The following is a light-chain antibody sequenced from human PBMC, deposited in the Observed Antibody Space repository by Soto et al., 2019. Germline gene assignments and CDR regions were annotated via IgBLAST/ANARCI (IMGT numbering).Light chain of an antibody. J-gene: IGKJ1*01. Sequence: EILMMQSPATLSVSPGERATLSCRASQSVSSNLAWYQQKPGQAPRLLIYDASTRATGIPARFSGSGSGTEFTLTISSLQSEDFAVYYCQQYNNWCTFGQGTKVEIK. CDR1: QSVSSN. CDR2: DAS. V-gene: IGKV3-15*01. CDR3: QQYNNWCT.